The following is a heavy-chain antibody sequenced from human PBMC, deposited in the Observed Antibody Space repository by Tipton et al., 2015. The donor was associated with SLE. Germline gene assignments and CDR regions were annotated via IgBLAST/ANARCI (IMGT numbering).Heavy chain of an antibody. CDR1: GYTFTSYG. D-gene: IGHD3-22*01. CDR2: IIPIFGTA. Sequence: QLVQSGAEVKKPGASVKVSCKASGYTFTSYGISWVRQAPGQGLEWMGRIIPIFGTANYAQKFQGRVTITADESTSTTYMELSSLRSEDTAVYYCARDRDYYDSSGYGAGYVDYWGQGTLVTVSS. V-gene: IGHV1-69*18. CDR3: ARDRDYYDSSGYGAGYVDY. J-gene: IGHJ4*02.